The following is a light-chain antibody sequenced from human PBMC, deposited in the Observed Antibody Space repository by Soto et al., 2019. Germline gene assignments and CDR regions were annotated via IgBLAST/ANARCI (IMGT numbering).Light chain of an antibody. CDR1: QSVSSN. J-gene: IGKJ5*01. CDR3: QHYVSPPIT. CDR2: GAS. Sequence: EILMTQSPATLSVFPGERATLSCWASQSVSSNLAWYQQKPGQAPRLLIYGASSRAPGIPDRFSGSGSGTDFTLTISRLEPEDFAVYYCQHYVSPPITFGQGTRLEI. V-gene: IGKV3D-15*01.